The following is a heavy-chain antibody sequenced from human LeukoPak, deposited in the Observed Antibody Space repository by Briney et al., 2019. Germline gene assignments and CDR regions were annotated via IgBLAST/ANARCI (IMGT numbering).Heavy chain of an antibody. D-gene: IGHD3-10*01. CDR3: AKETYYYGSGSYSPLDY. CDR1: GFTFSSYA. J-gene: IGHJ4*02. V-gene: IGHV3-23*01. CDR2: ISGSGGST. Sequence: HSGGSLRLSCAASGFTFSSYAMGWVRQAPGKGLEWVSSISGSGGSTYYADSVKGRFTISRDNSKNTLYLQMNSLRAEDTAVYYCAKETYYYGSGSYSPLDYWGQGTLVTVSS.